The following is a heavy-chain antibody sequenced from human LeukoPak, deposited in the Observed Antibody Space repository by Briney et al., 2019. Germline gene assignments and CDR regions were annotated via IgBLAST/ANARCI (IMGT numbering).Heavy chain of an antibody. J-gene: IGHJ4*02. CDR1: GFTFSSYD. V-gene: IGHV3-30*02. CDR2: IQYDGSTE. D-gene: IGHD3-16*02. Sequence: GGSLRLSCAASGFTFSSYDMHWVRQAPGKGLEWVSFIQYDGSTEYYADSVRGRFTLSRDNSENTVYLQMNTLRVEDTAVYYCAKAYTSADDYVWGSYRRSLDYWGQGALVTVSS. CDR3: AKAYTSADDYVWGSYRRSLDY.